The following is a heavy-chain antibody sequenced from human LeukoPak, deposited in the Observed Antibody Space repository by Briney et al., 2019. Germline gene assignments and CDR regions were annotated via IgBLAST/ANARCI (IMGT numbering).Heavy chain of an antibody. J-gene: IGHJ4*02. D-gene: IGHD5-18*01. CDR2: IIPILGIA. V-gene: IGHV1-69*04. CDR1: GGTFSSYA. CDR3: ARAGYNILGDNY. Sequence: ASVKVSCKASGGTFSSYAISWVRQAPGQGLEWMGRIIPILGIANYAQKFQGRVTITADKSTSTAYMELSSLRSEDTAAYYCARAGYNILGDNYWGQGTLVTVSS.